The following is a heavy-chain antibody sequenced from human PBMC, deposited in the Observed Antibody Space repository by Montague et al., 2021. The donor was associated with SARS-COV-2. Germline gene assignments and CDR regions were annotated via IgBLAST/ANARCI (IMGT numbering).Heavy chain of an antibody. Sequence: SETLSLTCAVSGASLASGYWWSWVRQSPGKGLEWIAEIDHTGGSNYNPSLVSRVTIFLDHSKNHLTLTLTSVTAADTAMYYCASHPVWQQLCTWGQGTLVTVSA. CDR2: IDHTGGS. CDR3: ASHPVWQQLCT. D-gene: IGHD1-1*01. V-gene: IGHV4-4*02. CDR1: GASLASGYW. J-gene: IGHJ5*02.